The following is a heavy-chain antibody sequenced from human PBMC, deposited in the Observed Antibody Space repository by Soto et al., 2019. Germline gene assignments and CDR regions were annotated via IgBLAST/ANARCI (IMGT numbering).Heavy chain of an antibody. D-gene: IGHD2-2*02. CDR1: GFTFSSNW. CDR2: IKQDGSEK. J-gene: IGHJ4*02. V-gene: IGHV3-7*01. CDR3: ARLLGYCSSSGCYTGGVDY. Sequence: EVQLVESGGGLVQPGGSLRLSCAASGFTFSSNWMSWVRQAPGKGLEWVANIKQDGSEKYYVDSVKGRFTISRDNAKNSLYLQMNSLRAEDTAVYYCARLLGYCSSSGCYTGGVDYWGQGILVTVSP.